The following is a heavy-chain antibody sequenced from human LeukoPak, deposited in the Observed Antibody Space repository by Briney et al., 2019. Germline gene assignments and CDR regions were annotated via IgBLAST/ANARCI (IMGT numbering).Heavy chain of an antibody. CDR2: ISNDGSRK. Sequence: GGSLRLSCAPSGFTFSRHGMHCVRQAPGKGLEWVAIISNDGSRKYYAHSVEGRITISRDNSKNTLYLQMDSLRAEDTAVYYCARDRAWNYFDYWGQGTLVTVSS. CDR3: ARDRAWNYFDY. J-gene: IGHJ4*02. V-gene: IGHV3-30*03. D-gene: IGHD3-3*01. CDR1: GFTFSRHG.